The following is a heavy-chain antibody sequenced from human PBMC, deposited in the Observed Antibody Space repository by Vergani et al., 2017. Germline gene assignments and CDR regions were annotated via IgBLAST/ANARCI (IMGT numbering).Heavy chain of an antibody. J-gene: IGHJ6*02. CDR1: GFTFGDYA. D-gene: IGHD4-17*01. Sequence: EVQLVESGGGLVQPGGSLRLSCTASGFTFGDYAMSWFRQAPGKGLEWVGFIRSKAYGGTTEYAASVKGRFTISRDDSKSIAYLQMNSLKTEDTAVYXCTRDPHDYGDYDSHYYYYYGMDVWGQGTTVTVSS. CDR3: TRDPHDYGDYDSHYYYYYGMDV. V-gene: IGHV3-49*03. CDR2: IRSKAYGGTT.